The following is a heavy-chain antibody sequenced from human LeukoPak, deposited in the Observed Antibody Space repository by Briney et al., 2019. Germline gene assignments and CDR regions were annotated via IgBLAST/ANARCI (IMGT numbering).Heavy chain of an antibody. D-gene: IGHD5-12*01. CDR2: ISSSGRYI. J-gene: IGHJ3*02. V-gene: IGHV3-21*01. CDR1: GFTFSSSS. Sequence: PGGSLRLSRSASGFTFSSSSMNWVRQAPGKGLEWVSSISSSGRYIYNADSMKGRFTISRDNARNSLYLQMNSLRAEDTAVYYCARSHSGYDSSDAFDIWGQGTMVTVSS. CDR3: ARSHSGYDSSDAFDI.